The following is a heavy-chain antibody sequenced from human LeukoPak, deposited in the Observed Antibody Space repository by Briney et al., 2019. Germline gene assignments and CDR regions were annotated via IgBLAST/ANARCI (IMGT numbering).Heavy chain of an antibody. J-gene: IGHJ4*02. CDR3: ARGWDDLAARGYYFDY. CDR2: ISSSGTTI. Sequence: PGGSLRLSCAASGFTFSDYYITWIRQAPGKGLEWVSYISSSGTTIYCADSVKGRFTISRDNAKNSLYLQMNSLRAEDTAVYYCARGWDDLAARGYYFDYWGQGTLVTVSS. D-gene: IGHD6-6*01. V-gene: IGHV3-11*04. CDR1: GFTFSDYY.